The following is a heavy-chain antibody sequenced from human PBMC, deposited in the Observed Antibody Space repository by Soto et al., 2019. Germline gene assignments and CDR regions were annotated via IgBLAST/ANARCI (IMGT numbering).Heavy chain of an antibody. CDR3: EREGITMYGLVFM. D-gene: IGHD3-10*02. J-gene: IGHJ4*02. CDR1: GYSVTSGYV. V-gene: IGHV4-38-2*02. Sequence: PXGTLCLTFAVSGYSVTSGYVWCWIRQSPGKGLEWIGSIFHTGTAYYNPSLKSRVTISVDTSNNQFSLNLDSVTAAGTAVYYCEREGITMYGLVFMWGQGTLVTVSS. CDR2: IFHTGTA.